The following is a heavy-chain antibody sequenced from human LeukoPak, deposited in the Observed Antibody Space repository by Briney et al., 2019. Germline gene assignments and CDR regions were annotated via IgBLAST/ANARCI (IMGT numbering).Heavy chain of an antibody. CDR2: IYYSGST. CDR1: GGSISSGGYY. D-gene: IGHD2-21*01. J-gene: IGHJ5*02. V-gene: IGHV4-61*08. Sequence: SETLSLTCTVSGGSISSGGYYWNWIRQPPGKGLEWIGYIYYSGSTNYNPSLKSRVTISVDTSKNQFSLKLSSVTAADTAVYYCARGRRVSWFDPWGQGTLVTVSS. CDR3: ARGRRVSWFDP.